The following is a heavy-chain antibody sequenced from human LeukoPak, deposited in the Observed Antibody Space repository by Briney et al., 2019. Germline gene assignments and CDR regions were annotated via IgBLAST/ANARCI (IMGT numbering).Heavy chain of an antibody. CDR3: ARDYGSGSYYILY. J-gene: IGHJ4*02. CDR1: GGTFSSYA. CDR2: IIPILGIA. Sequence: GASVKVSCKASGGTFSSYAISWVRQAPGQGLEWMGRIIPILGIANYAQKFQGRVTITADKSTSTAYMELSSLRSEDTAVYYCARDYGSGSYYILYWGQGTLVTVSS. D-gene: IGHD3-10*01. V-gene: IGHV1-69*04.